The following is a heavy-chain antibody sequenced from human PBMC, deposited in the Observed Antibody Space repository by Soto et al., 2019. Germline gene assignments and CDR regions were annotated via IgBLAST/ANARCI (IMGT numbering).Heavy chain of an antibody. CDR1: GFTFSSYA. CDR3: ARDADPSGSYDGVGFDY. V-gene: IGHV3-30-3*01. Sequence: QVQLVESGGGVVQPGRSLRLSCAASGFTFSSYAMHWVRQAPGKGLEWVAVISYDGSNKYYADSVKGRFTISRDNSKNTLYLQMNSLRAEGTAVYYCARDADPSGSYDGVGFDYWGQGTLVTVSS. CDR2: ISYDGSNK. J-gene: IGHJ4*02. D-gene: IGHD1-26*01.